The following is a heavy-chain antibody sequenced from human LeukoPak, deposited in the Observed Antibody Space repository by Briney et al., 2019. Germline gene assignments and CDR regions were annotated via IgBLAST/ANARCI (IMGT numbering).Heavy chain of an antibody. CDR1: GGSINNDY. V-gene: IGHV4-59*01. CDR3: ARARTRRSPFDY. D-gene: IGHD1-14*01. Sequence: SETLSLTCSVSGGSINNDYWTWIRQPPGKGLEWIGYIYYSGSTNYNPSLKSRVTISVDTSKNQFSLKLSSVTAADTAVYYCARARTRRSPFDYWGQGTLVTVSS. J-gene: IGHJ4*02. CDR2: IYYSGST.